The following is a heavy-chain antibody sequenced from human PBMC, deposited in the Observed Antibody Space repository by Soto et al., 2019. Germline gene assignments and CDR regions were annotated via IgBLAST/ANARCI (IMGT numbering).Heavy chain of an antibody. D-gene: IGHD4-17*01. CDR1: DGSISRSLNF. V-gene: IGHV4-39*01. CDR2: IFYSGTT. CDR3: ARYYGDYKNYFDY. Sequence: LQLQESGPGLVKPSETLSLTCTVTDGSISRSLNFWGWICKPPGKGLELIGSIFYSGTTYNNPSLNSRVTLSVDTSKNQFSLKLNSVTAADTAVYYCARYYGDYKNYFDYWGQGTLVTVSS. J-gene: IGHJ4*02.